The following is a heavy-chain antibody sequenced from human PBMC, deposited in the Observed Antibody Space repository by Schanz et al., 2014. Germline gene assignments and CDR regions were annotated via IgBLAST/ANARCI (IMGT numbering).Heavy chain of an antibody. V-gene: IGHV3-21*01. Sequence: EVQLVESGGGLVKPGGSLRLSCTASRIIFGTYSMNWIRQTPKGLEWVSSINSRSNFIYYADSVKGRFTISRDNAKNSLYLQMNSLRAEDTAVYFCARGNITMVRGSGVGAFETWGQGTMVTVSS. D-gene: IGHD3-10*01. CDR3: ARGNITMVRGSGVGAFET. J-gene: IGHJ3*02. CDR2: INSRSNFI. CDR1: RIIFGTYS.